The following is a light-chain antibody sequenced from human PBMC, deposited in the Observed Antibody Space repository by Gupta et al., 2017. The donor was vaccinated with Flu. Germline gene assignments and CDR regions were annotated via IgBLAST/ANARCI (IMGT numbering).Light chain of an antibody. V-gene: IGKV2-28*01. CDR3: MQAIQPLT. CDR1: QSLLHSNGYNY. Sequence: DILMPQSPLSLPVTPGEPASISCRSSQSLLHSNGYNYVDWYLQQPGQSTQLLSYLGSNRASVVPDRFSGSGSDTEVTLNISRVEAEDVVVYYCMQAIQPLTFGRGTKLKIK. CDR2: LGS. J-gene: IGKJ2*01.